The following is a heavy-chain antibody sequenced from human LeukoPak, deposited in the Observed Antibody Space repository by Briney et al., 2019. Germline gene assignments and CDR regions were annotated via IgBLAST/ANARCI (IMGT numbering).Heavy chain of an antibody. J-gene: IGHJ4*02. Sequence: GGSLRLSCAASGFTFSSYWMHWVRQAPGKGLVWVSRINSDGSSTSYADSVKGRATISRDNSGNTLYLQLDSLRAEDTAVYYCARGDCSTTSCYLFDFWGQGTLVTVSS. CDR1: GFTFSSYW. CDR2: INSDGSST. D-gene: IGHD2-2*01. CDR3: ARGDCSTTSCYLFDF. V-gene: IGHV3-74*01.